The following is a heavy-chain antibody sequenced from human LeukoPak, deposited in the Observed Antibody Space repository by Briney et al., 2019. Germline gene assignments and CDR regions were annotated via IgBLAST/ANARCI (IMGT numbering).Heavy chain of an antibody. V-gene: IGHV4-31*03. D-gene: IGHD3-22*01. CDR2: IYYSGST. Sequence: SETLSLTCTVSGDSISNSGGYFWSWIRQHPGKGLEWIGYIYYSGSTYYNPSLKSRVTILVDTSKTQFSLKLTSVTAADTAVYYCARGGRDTSGYYYVPANHDAFDIWGQGTMVTVSS. J-gene: IGHJ3*02. CDR1: GDSISNSGGYF. CDR3: ARGGRDTSGYYYVPANHDAFDI.